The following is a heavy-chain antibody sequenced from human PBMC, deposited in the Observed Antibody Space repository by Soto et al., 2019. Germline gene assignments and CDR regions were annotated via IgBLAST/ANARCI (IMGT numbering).Heavy chain of an antibody. J-gene: IGHJ4*02. D-gene: IGHD2-2*01. V-gene: IGHV3-15*01. CDR2: IKSKTDGGTT. Sequence: LRLSCVASGLTFTEAVMNWARQATGKGLEWVGRIKSKTDGGTTDYASPVKGRFTISRDDSRNTLYLQMNSLKSEDTAVYYCSTVAMAISDCSSTTCPIGWGPGTLVTVSS. CDR3: STVAMAISDCSSTTCPIG. CDR1: GLTFTEAV.